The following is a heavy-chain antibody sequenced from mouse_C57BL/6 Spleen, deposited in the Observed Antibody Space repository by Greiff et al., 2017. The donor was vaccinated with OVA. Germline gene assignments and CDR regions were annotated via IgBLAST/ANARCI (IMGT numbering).Heavy chain of an antibody. Sequence: QVQLQQPGAELVMPGASVTLSCKASGYTFTSYWMHWVKQRPGQGLEWIGEIDPSDSYTNYNQKFKGKSTLTVDKSSSTAYMQLSSLTSEDSAVYYCARGGNYDYDGWFAYWGQGTLVTVSA. CDR2: IDPSDSYT. CDR3: ARGGNYDYDGWFAY. D-gene: IGHD2-4*01. V-gene: IGHV1-69*01. CDR1: GYTFTSYW. J-gene: IGHJ3*01.